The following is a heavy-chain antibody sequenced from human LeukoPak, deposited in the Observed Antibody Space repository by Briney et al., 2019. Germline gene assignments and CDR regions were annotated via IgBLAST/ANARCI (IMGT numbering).Heavy chain of an antibody. CDR1: GYSFIDYY. V-gene: IGHV1-2*02. Sequence: ASVKVSCKASGYSFIDYYIHWVRQAPGQGVEWRGWINPNSGGTNYAQKFQGRVTMTRDTSISTAYMELSRLRSDDTAVYFCARDSRYNHVGDYWGQGTLVTVSS. J-gene: IGHJ4*02. CDR3: ARDSRYNHVGDY. D-gene: IGHD1-14*01. CDR2: INPNSGGT.